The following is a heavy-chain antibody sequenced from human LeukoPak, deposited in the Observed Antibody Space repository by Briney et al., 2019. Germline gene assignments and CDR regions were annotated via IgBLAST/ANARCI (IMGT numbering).Heavy chain of an antibody. Sequence: PSETLSLTCIVSGGSISSYYWSWIRQPAGKGLEWIGRIYAGGGTNYISSLKSRVTLSVDTSKNQFSLELSSVTAADTAVYYCARGGHRDPAHDYFYQYMDVWGKGTTVTVS. CDR3: ARGGHRDPAHDYFYQYMDV. J-gene: IGHJ6*03. CDR2: IYAGGGT. D-gene: IGHD1-26*01. V-gene: IGHV4-4*07. CDR1: GGSISSYY.